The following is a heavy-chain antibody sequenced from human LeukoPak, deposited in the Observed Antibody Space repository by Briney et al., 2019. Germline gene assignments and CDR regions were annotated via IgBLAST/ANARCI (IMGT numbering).Heavy chain of an antibody. V-gene: IGHV4-59*01. Sequence: SETLSLTCTVSGGSISDYYWNWIRQPPGKGLEWIGYIYYSGSTTYNPSLKSRVTMSADTAKNQFSLKLRSVTAADTAVYYCARGDFCSKSNCYLRPMDVWGKGTTVTVSS. CDR2: IYYSGST. J-gene: IGHJ6*03. D-gene: IGHD3-3*01. CDR3: ARGDFCSKSNCYLRPMDV. CDR1: GGSISDYY.